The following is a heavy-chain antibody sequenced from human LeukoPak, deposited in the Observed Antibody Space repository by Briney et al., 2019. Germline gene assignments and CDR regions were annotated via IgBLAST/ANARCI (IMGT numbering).Heavy chain of an antibody. CDR2: IIPIFGTA. CDR1: GATFSSYG. CDR3: ARDYTDYYGSGSYYNT. J-gene: IGHJ4*02. D-gene: IGHD3-10*01. Sequence: SVKVSCKASGATFSSYGISWVRQAPGQGLEWMGGIIPIFGTANYAQKFQGRVTITADESTSTAYMELSSLRSEDTAVYYCARDYTDYYGSGSYYNTWGQGTLVTVSS. V-gene: IGHV1-69*13.